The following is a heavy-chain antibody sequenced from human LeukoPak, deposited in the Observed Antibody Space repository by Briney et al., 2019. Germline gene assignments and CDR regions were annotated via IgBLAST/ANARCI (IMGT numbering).Heavy chain of an antibody. D-gene: IGHD6-19*01. CDR2: ISAYNGNT. J-gene: IGHJ6*02. V-gene: IGHV1-18*01. CDR1: GYTFTSYG. CDR3: AGISPSGLNPYYYYGMDV. Sequence: ASVKVSCKASGYTFTSYGISWVRQAPGQGLEWMGWISAYNGNTNYAQKLQGRVTMATDTSTSTAYMELRSLRSDDTAVYYCAGISPSGLNPYYYYGMDVWGQGTTVTVSS.